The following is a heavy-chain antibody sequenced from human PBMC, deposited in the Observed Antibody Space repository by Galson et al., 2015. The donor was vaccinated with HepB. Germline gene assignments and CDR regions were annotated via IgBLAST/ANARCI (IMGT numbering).Heavy chain of an antibody. J-gene: IGHJ4*02. Sequence: SLRLSCAASGFTFSDYYMNWVRQAPGKGLEWVSSINGRGNYVYYVDSVKGRFTISRDNAKKSLYLQMNSLRGEDTAVYYCVRESGIVGATSGFDFWGQGTLVTVSS. CDR1: GFTFSDYY. V-gene: IGHV3-21*01. D-gene: IGHD1-26*01. CDR3: VRESGIVGATSGFDF. CDR2: INGRGNYV.